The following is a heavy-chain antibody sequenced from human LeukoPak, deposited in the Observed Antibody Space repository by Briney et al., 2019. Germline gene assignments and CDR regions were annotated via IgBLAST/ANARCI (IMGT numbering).Heavy chain of an antibody. D-gene: IGHD3-10*01. CDR2: ISSSSNYI. CDR1: GFTFSSYT. J-gene: IGHJ3*02. V-gene: IGHV3-21*04. Sequence: GGSLRLSCAASGFTFSSYTMNWVRQTPGKGLEWVSSISSSSNYIYYTDSVKGRFTISRDNTKNSLYLQMNSLRAEDTALYYCVKDRDGSGTPSAFHIWGRGTMVTVSS. CDR3: VKDRDGSGTPSAFHI.